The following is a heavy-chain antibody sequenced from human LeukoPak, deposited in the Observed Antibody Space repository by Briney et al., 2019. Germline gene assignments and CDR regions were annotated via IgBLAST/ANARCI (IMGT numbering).Heavy chain of an antibody. J-gene: IGHJ4*02. V-gene: IGHV4-59*01. Sequence: SETLSLTCTVSGGSISSYYWSWIRQPPGKGLEWIGYIYYSGSTNYNPSLKSRVTISVDTSKNQFSLKLSSVTAADTAVYYCARTTLKRLFDYWGQGTLVTVSS. CDR2: IYYSGST. CDR1: GGSISSYY. D-gene: IGHD6-25*01. CDR3: ARTTLKRLFDY.